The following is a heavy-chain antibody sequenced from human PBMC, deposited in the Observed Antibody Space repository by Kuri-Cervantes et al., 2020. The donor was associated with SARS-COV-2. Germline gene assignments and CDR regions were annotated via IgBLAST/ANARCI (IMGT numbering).Heavy chain of an antibody. D-gene: IGHD3-3*01. Sequence: ESLKISCKGSGYSFTSYWIGWVRQMPGKGLEWMGIIYPGDSDTRYSPSFQGQVTISADKSISTAYLQWSSLRSEDTAVYYCARDRPYENTIFGVVPSHDWYFDLWGRGTLVTVSS. V-gene: IGHV5-51*01. CDR2: IYPGDSDT. CDR3: ARDRPYENTIFGVVPSHDWYFDL. CDR1: GYSFTSYW. J-gene: IGHJ2*01.